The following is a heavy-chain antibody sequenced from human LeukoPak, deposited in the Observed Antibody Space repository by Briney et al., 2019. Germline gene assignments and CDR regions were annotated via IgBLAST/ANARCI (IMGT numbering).Heavy chain of an antibody. D-gene: IGHD6-19*01. CDR3: ARDGYSSGWPFDY. CDR2: ISYDGSNK. Sequence: PGGSLRLSCAASGFTFSSYAMHWVRQAPGKGLEWVAVISYDGSNKYYADSVKGRFTISRDSSKNTLYLQMNSLRAEDTAVYYCARDGYSSGWPFDYWGQGTLVTVSS. J-gene: IGHJ4*02. V-gene: IGHV3-30-3*01. CDR1: GFTFSSYA.